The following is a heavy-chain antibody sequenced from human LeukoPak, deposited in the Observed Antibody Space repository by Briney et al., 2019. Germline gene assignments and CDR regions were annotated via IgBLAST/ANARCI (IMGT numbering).Heavy chain of an antibody. J-gene: IGHJ5*02. D-gene: IGHD2-2*02. CDR1: GGSFSGYY. Sequence: SETLSLTCAVYGGSFSGYYWSWIRQPPGKGLEWIGEINHSGSTNYNPSLKSRVTISVDTSKNQFSLKLSSVTAADTAVYYCARRGPRLGYCSSTSCYTGYWFDPWGRGTLVTVSS. CDR3: ARRGPRLGYCSSTSCYTGYWFDP. CDR2: INHSGST. V-gene: IGHV4-34*01.